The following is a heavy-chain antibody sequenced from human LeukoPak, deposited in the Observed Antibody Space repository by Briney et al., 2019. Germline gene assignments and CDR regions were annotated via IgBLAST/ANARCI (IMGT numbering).Heavy chain of an antibody. Sequence: PVGSLRLSCAASGFTFSDYYMSWLRQAPGKGLEWVSYISSSGSTIYYADSVKGRFTISRDNAKNSLYLQMNSLRAEDTAVYYCARDGRITMVRGVSSRAFDIWGQGTMVTVSS. J-gene: IGHJ3*02. CDR3: ARDGRITMVRGVSSRAFDI. CDR1: GFTFSDYY. CDR2: ISSSGSTI. V-gene: IGHV3-11*01. D-gene: IGHD3-10*01.